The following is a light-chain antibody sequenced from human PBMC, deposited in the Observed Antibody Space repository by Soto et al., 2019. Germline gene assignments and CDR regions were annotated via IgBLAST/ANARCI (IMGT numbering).Light chain of an antibody. CDR3: HRYDSSPLT. V-gene: IGKV3-20*01. CDR2: GAS. Sequence: EIVLTQSPGTLSLSPGERATLSCRASQSVSSSYLAWYQQKPGQAPRLLIYGASSRATGIPYRFSGSGSGTDFTLTISRLEPEDFAVYSCHRYDSSPLTFGGGTKVEIK. CDR1: QSVSSSY. J-gene: IGKJ4*01.